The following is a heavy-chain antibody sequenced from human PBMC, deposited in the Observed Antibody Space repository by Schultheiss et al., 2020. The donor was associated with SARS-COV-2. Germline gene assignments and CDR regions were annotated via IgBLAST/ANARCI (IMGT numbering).Heavy chain of an antibody. CDR1: GFTFSSYG. Sequence: GGSLRLSCAASGFTFSSYGMHWVRQAPGKGLEWVSAISGSGGSTYYADSVKGRFTISRDNSKNTLYLQMNSLRAEDTALYYCARTEMATTGYYFDYWGQGTLVTVAS. CDR3: ARTEMATTGYYFDY. V-gene: IGHV3-23*01. D-gene: IGHD5-24*01. CDR2: ISGSGGST. J-gene: IGHJ4*02.